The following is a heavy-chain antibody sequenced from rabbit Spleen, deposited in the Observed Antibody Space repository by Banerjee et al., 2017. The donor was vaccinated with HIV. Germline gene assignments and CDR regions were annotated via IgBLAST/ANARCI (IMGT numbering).Heavy chain of an antibody. CDR2: IDPVFGSA. J-gene: IGHJ4*01. V-gene: IGHV1S7*01. Sequence: QLVESGGGLVQPGGSLKLSCKASGFDFSSYYMNWVRQAPGKGLEWIGYIDPVFGSAYYASWVNGRFTISRHNAQNTLFLQLNSLTVADTATYFCVRDQAFMLDLWGPGTLVTVS. D-gene: IGHD6-1*01. CDR3: VRDQAFMLDL. CDR1: GFDFSSYY.